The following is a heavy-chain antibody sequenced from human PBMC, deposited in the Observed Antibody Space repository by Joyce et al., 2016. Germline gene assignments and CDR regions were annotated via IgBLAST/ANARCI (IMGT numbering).Heavy chain of an antibody. CDR2: LSNDGST. D-gene: IGHD5-18*01. CDR1: GGSISSGTYC. Sequence: QVQLQESGPGLVKPSQTLFLTCTVSGGSISSGTYCWIWIRQSAGKGLEWIGRLSNDGSTNYNPSLKSRITISVDTSKNQFSLKLSAVTAADTAVYYCASSLYSFGPFDYWGQGTLVTVSS. V-gene: IGHV4-61*02. J-gene: IGHJ4*02. CDR3: ASSLYSFGPFDY.